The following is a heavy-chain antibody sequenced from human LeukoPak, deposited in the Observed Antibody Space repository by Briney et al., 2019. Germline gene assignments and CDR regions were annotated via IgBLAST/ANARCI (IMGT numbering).Heavy chain of an antibody. Sequence: ASVKVSCKVSGYTLTELSMHWVRQAPGKGLEWMGGFDPEDGETIYAQKFQGRVTMTEDTSTDTAYMELSSLRSEDTAVYYCASRYYYDSRFDYWGQGTLVTVSS. V-gene: IGHV1-24*01. CDR2: FDPEDGET. CDR3: ASRYYYDSRFDY. J-gene: IGHJ4*02. D-gene: IGHD3-22*01. CDR1: GYTLTELS.